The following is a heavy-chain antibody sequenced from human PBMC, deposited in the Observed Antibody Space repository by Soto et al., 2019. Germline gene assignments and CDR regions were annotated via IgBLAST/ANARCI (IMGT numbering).Heavy chain of an antibody. CDR3: AKGAGRDGYNTA. V-gene: IGHV4-59*01. CDR1: GDSISSSY. CDR2: IFYTGVT. J-gene: IGHJ4*02. D-gene: IGHD5-12*01. Sequence: QVQLQQSGPGLMKPSETLSLTCTVSGDSISSSYWSWFRQPPGKGLEYIGFIFYTGVTSYNPSLNRRATISMDTSKNQFSLNLASVTAADTAVYYCAKGAGRDGYNTARGQGTLVTVS.